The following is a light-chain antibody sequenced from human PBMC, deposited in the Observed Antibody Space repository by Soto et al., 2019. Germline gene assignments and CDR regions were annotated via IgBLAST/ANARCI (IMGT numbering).Light chain of an antibody. CDR3: AAWDDSLNSYV. V-gene: IGLV1-44*01. J-gene: IGLJ1*01. CDR1: SFNIGTNN. Sequence: QSVLTQPPTASGTPGQRVTIFCSGRSFNIGTNNVNWYQQLPGTAPKLLVHSNTERPSGVPDRFSGSKSGTSASLAISGLQSEDEADYYCAAWDDSLNSYVFGIGTKVTVL. CDR2: SNT.